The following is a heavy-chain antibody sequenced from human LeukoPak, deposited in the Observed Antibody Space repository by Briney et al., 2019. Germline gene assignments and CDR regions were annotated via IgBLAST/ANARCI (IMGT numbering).Heavy chain of an antibody. Sequence: ASVKVSCKASGYTFTSYYMHWVRQAPGQGLEYMGTINPSGGSTSYAQKFQGRVTMTKDTSTNSVYLTLTSLRSEDTAVYFCSREEGTNWPFDFWGQGTQVIVSS. D-gene: IGHD1-1*01. CDR2: INPSGGST. V-gene: IGHV1-46*01. J-gene: IGHJ4*02. CDR1: GYTFTSYY. CDR3: SREEGTNWPFDF.